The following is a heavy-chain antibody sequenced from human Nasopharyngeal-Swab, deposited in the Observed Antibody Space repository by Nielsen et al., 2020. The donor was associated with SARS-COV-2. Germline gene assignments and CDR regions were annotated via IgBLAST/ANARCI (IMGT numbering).Heavy chain of an antibody. J-gene: IGHJ6*02. CDR3: TRVDYYYGMDV. V-gene: IGHV3-49*04. Sequence: GESLKISCAATGFTFDDYAMHWVRQGPGKGLEWVGFIRSKAYGGTTEYAASVKGRFTISRDDSKSIAYLQMNSLKTEDTAVYYCTRVDYYYGMDVWGQGTTVTVSS. CDR1: GFTFDDYA. CDR2: IRSKAYGGTT.